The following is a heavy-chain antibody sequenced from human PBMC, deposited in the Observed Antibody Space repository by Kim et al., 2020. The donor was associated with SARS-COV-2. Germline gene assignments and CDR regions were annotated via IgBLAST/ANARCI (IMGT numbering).Heavy chain of an antibody. V-gene: IGHV4-39*07. Sequence: SETLSLTCTVSGGSISSSSYYWGWIRQPPGKGLEWIGSIYYSGSTYYNPSLKSRVTISVDTSKNQFSLKLSSVTAADTAVYYCARVLEPIHDFWSGYYGYYFDYWGQGTLVTVSS. CDR3: ARVLEPIHDFWSGYYGYYFDY. D-gene: IGHD3-3*01. CDR1: GGSISSSSYY. J-gene: IGHJ4*02. CDR2: IYYSGST.